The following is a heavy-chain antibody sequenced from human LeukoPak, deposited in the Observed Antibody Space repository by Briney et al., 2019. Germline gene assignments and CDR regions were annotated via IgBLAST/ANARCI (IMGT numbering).Heavy chain of an antibody. J-gene: IGHJ5*02. CDR3: ARNYCSSTSCYTEPWFDP. CDR1: GGSISSYY. CDR2: IYYSGST. Sequence: SETLSLTCTVSGGSISSYYWSWIRQPPGKELEWIGYIYYSGSTNYNPSLKSRVTISVDTSKNQISLKLSSVTAADTAVYYCARNYCSSTSCYTEPWFDPWGQGTLVTVSS. V-gene: IGHV4-59*08. D-gene: IGHD2-2*02.